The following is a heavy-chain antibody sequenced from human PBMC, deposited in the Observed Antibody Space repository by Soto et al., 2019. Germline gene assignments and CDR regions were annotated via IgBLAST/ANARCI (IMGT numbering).Heavy chain of an antibody. CDR2: IYSNDEK. Sequence: KESGPVLVKPTETLTLTCTVSGFSLSNARMGVSWIRQSPGKALEWLAHIYSNDEKSYSTSLKSRLTMSRDTSKSQVVLSMTDMDPVDTATYYCARMSSTSSSNYFDYWGQGTLVTVSS. CDR1: GFSLSNARMG. J-gene: IGHJ4*02. V-gene: IGHV2-26*01. D-gene: IGHD6-6*01. CDR3: ARMSSTSSSNYFDY.